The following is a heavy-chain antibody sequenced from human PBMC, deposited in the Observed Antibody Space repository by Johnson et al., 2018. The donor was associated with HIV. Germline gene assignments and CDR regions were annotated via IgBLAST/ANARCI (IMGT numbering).Heavy chain of an antibody. CDR2: ISATGGRT. J-gene: IGHJ3*02. CDR1: GFTFSNYW. Sequence: VQLVESGGGLVQPGGSLRLSCAASGFTFSNYWMHWVRQAPGKGLEWVSAISATGGRTYYADSVNGRFTISSDNSKNTLYLQMTSLRAEATAVHYCAKDPPYSSSSPGAFDIWGQGTMVTVSS. CDR3: AKDPPYSSSSPGAFDI. D-gene: IGHD6-6*01. V-gene: IGHV3-23*04.